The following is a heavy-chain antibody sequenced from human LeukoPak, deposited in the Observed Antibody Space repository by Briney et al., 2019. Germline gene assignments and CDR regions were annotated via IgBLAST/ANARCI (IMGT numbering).Heavy chain of an antibody. Sequence: ASVKVSCKASGYIFTGYYMHWVRQAPGQGLEWMGWINPNSGGTNYAQSFQGRVTMTRDTSISTAYMELSRLRSDDTAIYYCALVGEALDYWGQGTLVTVSS. J-gene: IGHJ4*02. V-gene: IGHV1-2*02. D-gene: IGHD4-17*01. CDR1: GYIFTGYY. CDR2: INPNSGGT. CDR3: ALVGEALDY.